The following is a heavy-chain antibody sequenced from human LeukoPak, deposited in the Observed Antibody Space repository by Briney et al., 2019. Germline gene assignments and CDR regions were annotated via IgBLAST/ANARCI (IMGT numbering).Heavy chain of an antibody. CDR2: IKSKGNSHAT. Sequence: PGGSLKLSCEASGFTFSGSAMHWVRQASGKGLEWLGHIKSKGNSHATAYAASPKGRFTTSRDDSKNTAYLQSNNLETEDTAMYYCARQSGAAIPFVYWGQGTLVTVSS. CDR1: GFTFSGSA. CDR3: ARQSGAAIPFVY. D-gene: IGHD2-2*02. V-gene: IGHV3-73*01. J-gene: IGHJ4*02.